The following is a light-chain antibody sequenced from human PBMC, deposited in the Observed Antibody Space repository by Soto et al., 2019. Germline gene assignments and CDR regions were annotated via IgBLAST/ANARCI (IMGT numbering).Light chain of an antibody. CDR3: QQSSSPLT. CDR1: QSVSSY. CDR2: DAS. J-gene: IGKJ3*01. V-gene: IGKV3-11*01. Sequence: EIVMTQSPATLSVSPGERATLSCRASQSVSSYLAWYQQKPGQAPRLLIYDASNWATGIPARFSGSGSGTDFTLTISSLEPEDFAFYYCQQSSSPLTFGPGTKVDIK.